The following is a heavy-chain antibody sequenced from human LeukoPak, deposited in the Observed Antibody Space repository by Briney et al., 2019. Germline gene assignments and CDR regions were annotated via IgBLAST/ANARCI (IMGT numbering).Heavy chain of an antibody. CDR2: INEDGSTT. Sequence: GGSLRFSCAASGFTVSSNWMHWVRQAPGKGLVWVSRINEDGSTTNYADSVKGRSTIFRDNAKNTLYLQINSLRAEDTAVYYCVRDLGGRSGHWGQGTLVTVSS. D-gene: IGHD1-26*01. CDR3: VRDLGGRSGH. CDR1: GFTVSSNW. V-gene: IGHV3-74*01. J-gene: IGHJ4*02.